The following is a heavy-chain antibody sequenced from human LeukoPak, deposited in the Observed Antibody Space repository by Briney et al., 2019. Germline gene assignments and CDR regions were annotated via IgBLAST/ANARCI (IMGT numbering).Heavy chain of an antibody. D-gene: IGHD3-22*01. CDR1: GGSISSSSYY. Sequence: SETLSLTCTVSGGSISSSSYYWGWIRQPPGKGLEWIGSIYYSGSTYYNPSLKSRVTISVDTSKNQFSLKLSSVTAADTAVYYCARGRKWLPDYWGQGTLVTVSS. CDR3: ARGRKWLPDY. V-gene: IGHV4-39*07. CDR2: IYYSGST. J-gene: IGHJ4*02.